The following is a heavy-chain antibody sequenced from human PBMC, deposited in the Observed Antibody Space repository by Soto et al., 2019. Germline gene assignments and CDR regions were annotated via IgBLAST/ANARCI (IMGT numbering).Heavy chain of an antibody. Sequence: SVKVPNAAVGGSFISYAIIWGRRAPGQGLEWMGGIIPIFGTANYAQKFQGRVTITADESTSTAYMELSSLRSEDTAVYYCARGFGQNPYYYYGMDVWGQGTTVTVSS. V-gene: IGHV1-69*13. CDR3: ARGFGQNPYYYYGMDV. D-gene: IGHD3-16*01. CDR2: IIPIFGTA. J-gene: IGHJ6*02. CDR1: GGSFISYA.